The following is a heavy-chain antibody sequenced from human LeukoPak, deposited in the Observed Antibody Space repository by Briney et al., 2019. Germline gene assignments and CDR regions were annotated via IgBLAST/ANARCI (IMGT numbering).Heavy chain of an antibody. D-gene: IGHD6-13*01. J-gene: IGHJ6*03. V-gene: IGHV1-69*05. CDR2: IIPIFGTA. Sequence: GASVNVSCKASGGTFSSYAISWVRQAPGQGLEWMGGIIPIFGTANYAQKFQGRVTITTDESTSTAYMELSSLRSEDTAVYYCARDRPVAAAGISNYYYYMDVWGKGTTVTVSS. CDR3: ARDRPVAAAGISNYYYYMDV. CDR1: GGTFSSYA.